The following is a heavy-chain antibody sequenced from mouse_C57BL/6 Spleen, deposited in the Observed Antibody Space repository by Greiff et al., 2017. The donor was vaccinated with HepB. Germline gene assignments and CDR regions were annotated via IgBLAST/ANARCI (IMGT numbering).Heavy chain of an antibody. CDR1: GYTFTSYT. CDR3: ARPAQATWDAMDY. CDR2: INPSSGYT. J-gene: IGHJ4*01. D-gene: IGHD3-2*02. V-gene: IGHV1-4*01. Sequence: QVQLKESGAELARPGASVKMSCKASGYTFTSYTMHWVKQRPGQGLEWIGYINPSSGYTKYNQKFKDKATLTADKSSSTAYMQLSSLTSEDSAVYYCARPAQATWDAMDYWGQGTSVTVSS.